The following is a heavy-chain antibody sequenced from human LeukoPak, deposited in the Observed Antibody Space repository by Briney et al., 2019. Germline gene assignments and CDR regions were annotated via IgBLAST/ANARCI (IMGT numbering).Heavy chain of an antibody. D-gene: IGHD3-22*01. Sequence: AGGSLRLSCAASGFTFSTYSMNWVRQAPGKGLEWVSYIGPSDGNIYYADSVKGRFTISRDNAQDSLYLQMNSLRAEDTAVYYCATGFVGDYYDSSGYYLAYWGQGTLVTVSS. CDR1: GFTFSTYS. V-gene: IGHV3-48*01. CDR3: ATGFVGDYYDSSGYYLAY. J-gene: IGHJ4*02. CDR2: IGPSDGNI.